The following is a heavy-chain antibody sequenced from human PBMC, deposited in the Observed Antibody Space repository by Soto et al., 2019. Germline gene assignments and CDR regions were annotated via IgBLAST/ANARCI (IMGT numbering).Heavy chain of an antibody. V-gene: IGHV4-59*01. J-gene: IGHJ5*02. CDR2: ISYSGST. CDR1: SDSTNGYY. Sequence: PLETLSLNCTFSSDSTNGYYWSWIRKPPGKGLEWIGYISYSGSTNYTPSLKSRVTISVDTSKNQFSLKLSSVTAADTAVYYCARGGASSKWLDPWGQGTLVTISS. CDR3: ARGGASSKWLDP. D-gene: IGHD3-10*01.